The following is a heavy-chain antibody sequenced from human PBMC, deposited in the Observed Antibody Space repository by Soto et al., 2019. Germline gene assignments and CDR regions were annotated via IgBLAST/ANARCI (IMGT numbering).Heavy chain of an antibody. D-gene: IGHD2-15*01. J-gene: IGHJ5*02. V-gene: IGHV3-23*01. Sequence: GSLRLSCAASGFTFSSYAMSWVRQAPGKGLEWVSAISGSGGSTYYADSVKGRFTISRDNSKNTLYLQMNSLRAEDTAVYYCAKEAHLVVVAATPPWFDPWGQGTLVTVSS. CDR2: ISGSGGST. CDR3: AKEAHLVVVAATPPWFDP. CDR1: GFTFSSYA.